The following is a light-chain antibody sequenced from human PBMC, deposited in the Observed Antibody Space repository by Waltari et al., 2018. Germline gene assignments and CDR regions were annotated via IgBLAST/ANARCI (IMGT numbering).Light chain of an antibody. CDR1: QSINSW. CDR2: KAS. V-gene: IGKV1-5*03. J-gene: IGKJ1*01. Sequence: DIQMTQSPSTLSASVGDRVTITCRASQSINSWLAWYQHKPGEAPKLLIYKASSLESGVPSRFSGSGSGTEFTLTISSLQPDDFASYYCHQYKTYVWTFGQGTKVEIK. CDR3: HQYKTYVWT.